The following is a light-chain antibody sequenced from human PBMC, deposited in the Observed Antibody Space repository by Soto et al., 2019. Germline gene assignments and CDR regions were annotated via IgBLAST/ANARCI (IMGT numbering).Light chain of an antibody. J-gene: IGKJ4*01. V-gene: IGKV1-5*03. CDR3: QQYNSYSLT. CDR2: KAS. Sequence: DIQMTQSPSTLSASVGDRVTITCRASQSISSWLAWYQQKPGKAPKLLIYKASNLESGVPSRFSGSGSGTEFTLTISSLQPDDFATYYGQQYNSYSLTFGGGTKVEIK. CDR1: QSISSW.